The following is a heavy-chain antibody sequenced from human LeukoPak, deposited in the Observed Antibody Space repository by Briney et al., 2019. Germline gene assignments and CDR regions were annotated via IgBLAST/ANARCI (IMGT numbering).Heavy chain of an antibody. CDR2: ISAYNGNT. V-gene: IGHV1-18*01. CDR1: GYTFTSYG. D-gene: IGHD5-18*01. Sequence: GASVKVSCKASGYTFTSYGISWVRQAPGQGLEWMGWISAYNGNTNYAQKFQGRVTITADKSTSTAYMELSSLRSEDTAVYYCALSKNEYRGHSYGYLDYWGQGTLVTVSS. CDR3: ALSKNEYRGHSYGYLDY. J-gene: IGHJ4*02.